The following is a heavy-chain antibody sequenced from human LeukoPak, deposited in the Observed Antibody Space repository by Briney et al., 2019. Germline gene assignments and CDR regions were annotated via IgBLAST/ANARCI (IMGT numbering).Heavy chain of an antibody. D-gene: IGHD6-25*01. CDR1: GFTFSTYW. Sequence: GGSLRLSCAASGFTFSTYWMSWVRQAPGKGLEWVANIKKDGSEKYYVDSVKGRFTISRDNAKNSLYLQMNSLRAEDTAVYYCAKGRYAATFYFFDSWGQGTPVTVSS. CDR3: AKGRYAATFYFFDS. V-gene: IGHV3-7*01. CDR2: IKKDGSEK. J-gene: IGHJ4*02.